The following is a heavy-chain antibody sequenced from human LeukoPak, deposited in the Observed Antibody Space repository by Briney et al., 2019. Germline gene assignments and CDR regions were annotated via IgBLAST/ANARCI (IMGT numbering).Heavy chain of an antibody. D-gene: IGHD6-13*01. CDR1: GGSFSGYY. Sequence: PSETLSLTCAVYGGSFSGYYWSWIRQPPGKGLEWFGEINHSGSTNYNPSLKSRVTISVDTSKNQFSLKLSSVTAADTAVYYCARGGKYYSSSWYNYWGQGTLVTVSS. V-gene: IGHV4-34*01. J-gene: IGHJ4*02. CDR2: INHSGST. CDR3: ARGGKYYSSSWYNY.